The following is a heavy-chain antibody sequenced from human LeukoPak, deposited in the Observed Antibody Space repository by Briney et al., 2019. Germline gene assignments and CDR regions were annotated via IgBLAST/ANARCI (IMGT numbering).Heavy chain of an antibody. J-gene: IGHJ4*02. Sequence: PGRSLRLSCAASGFSFSNYGFHWVSQTPGKGLEWVAVIWHDGSHAYYSDSVKGRSTISRDNAKNTVYLQMDSLRVEDTAIYYCAKDNDAYGDSYFDSWGQGTLVTVSS. CDR2: IWHDGSHA. V-gene: IGHV3-33*06. CDR3: AKDNDAYGDSYFDS. CDR1: GFSFSNYG. D-gene: IGHD4-17*01.